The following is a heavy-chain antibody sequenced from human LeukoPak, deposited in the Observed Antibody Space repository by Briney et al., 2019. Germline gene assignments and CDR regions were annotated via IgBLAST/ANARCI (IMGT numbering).Heavy chain of an antibody. D-gene: IGHD6-6*01. Sequence: SGGSLRLSCAASGFIFSSYAMSWVRQAPGKGLEWVSTISGSGGNTYYADSVKGRFTISRDNSKNTLYLQMNSLRAEDTAVYYCAKRGPIYSSSPGNYFDYWGQGTLVTVSS. V-gene: IGHV3-23*01. CDR1: GFIFSSYA. CDR2: ISGSGGNT. CDR3: AKRGPIYSSSPGNYFDY. J-gene: IGHJ4*02.